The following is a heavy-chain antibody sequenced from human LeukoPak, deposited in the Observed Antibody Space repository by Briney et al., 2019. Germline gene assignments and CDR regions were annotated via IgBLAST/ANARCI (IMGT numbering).Heavy chain of an antibody. V-gene: IGHV3-11*04. Sequence: GGSLRLSCAASGFTFSDYYMSWIRQAPGKGLEWVAHISSSGSTIYYADSVKGRFTISRDNAKNSLYLQMNSLRAEDTAVYYCARDEADYYDSSGPDYWGQGTLVTVSS. CDR1: GFTFSDYY. D-gene: IGHD3-22*01. CDR3: ARDEADYYDSSGPDY. CDR2: ISSSGSTI. J-gene: IGHJ4*02.